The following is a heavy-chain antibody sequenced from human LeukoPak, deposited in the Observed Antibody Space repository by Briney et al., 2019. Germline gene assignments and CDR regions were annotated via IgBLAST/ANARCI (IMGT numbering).Heavy chain of an antibody. J-gene: IGHJ4*02. Sequence: GGSLRLSCAASGFTASSNYMSWVRQAPGKGLEWVSVIYSGGSTYYADSVKGRFTSSRHNSKNTLHLQMNSLRAEDTAVYYCARSGGFDIFNFDYWGQGTLVTVSS. CDR1: GFTASSNY. V-gene: IGHV3-53*04. CDR3: ARSGGFDIFNFDY. CDR2: IYSGGST. D-gene: IGHD2-21*01.